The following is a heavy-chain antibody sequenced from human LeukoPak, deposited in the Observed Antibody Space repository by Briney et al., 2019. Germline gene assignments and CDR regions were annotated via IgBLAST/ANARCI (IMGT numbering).Heavy chain of an antibody. CDR2: IDEDGNEK. Sequence: PGGSLRLSCAGSGFSFRSFWMSWVRQAPGKGLEWVANIDEDGNEKNYVDFVKGRFTISRDNAKNSLYLQMNSLRVEDTAVYYCASAGHIDYCGQGTLVTVSS. J-gene: IGHJ4*02. V-gene: IGHV3-7*01. CDR1: GFSFRSFW. CDR3: ASAGHIDY.